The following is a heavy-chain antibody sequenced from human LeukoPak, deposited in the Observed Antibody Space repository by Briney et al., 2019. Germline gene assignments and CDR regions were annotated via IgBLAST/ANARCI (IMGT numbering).Heavy chain of an antibody. CDR3: AKDWRQVVPSYYFDY. V-gene: IGHV3-23*01. Sequence: AGGSLRLSCAASGFTFSSYAMSWVRQAPGKGLEWVSAISGSGGSTYYADSVKGRFTISRDNSKNTLYLQMNSLRAEDTAVYYCAKDWRQVVPSYYFDYWGQGTLVTVSS. J-gene: IGHJ4*02. CDR1: GFTFSSYA. CDR2: ISGSGGST. D-gene: IGHD2-15*01.